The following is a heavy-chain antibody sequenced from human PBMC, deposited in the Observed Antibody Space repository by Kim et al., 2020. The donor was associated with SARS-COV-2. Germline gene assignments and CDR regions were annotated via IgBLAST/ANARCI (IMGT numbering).Heavy chain of an antibody. V-gene: IGHV3-33*05. CDR1: GFTFSSYG. CDR3: ARDRFSYGSGSYGY. J-gene: IGHJ4*02. D-gene: IGHD3-10*01. Sequence: GGSLRLSCAASGFTFSSYGMHWVRQAPGKGLEWVAFISYDGSNKFYADSVKGRFTISRDNSKNTLYLQMNSLRAEDTAVYYCARDRFSYGSGSYGYWGQGTLVTVSS. CDR2: ISYDGSNK.